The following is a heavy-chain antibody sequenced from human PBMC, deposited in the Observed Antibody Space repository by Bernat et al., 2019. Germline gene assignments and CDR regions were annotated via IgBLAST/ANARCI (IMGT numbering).Heavy chain of an antibody. Sequence: EVQLVESGGGLVQPGGSLRLSCVVSEFFSRYWMSWVRQAPRKGLEWVANIKQDGSEKYYVDSVKGRFSISRDNAKNSLYLQMNSLRAEDTAVYYCTREQSLYNRNWYGWLDPWGQGTLVTVSS. CDR2: IKQDGSEK. D-gene: IGHD1-7*01. CDR3: TREQSLYNRNWYGWLDP. CDR1: EFFSRYW. J-gene: IGHJ5*02. V-gene: IGHV3-7*04.